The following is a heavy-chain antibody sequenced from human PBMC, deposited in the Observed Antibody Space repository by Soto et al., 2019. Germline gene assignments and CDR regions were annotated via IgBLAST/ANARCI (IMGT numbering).Heavy chain of an antibody. Sequence: QVQLQESGPGLVKPSETLSLTCTVSDGSISTYYWSWIRQPPGKGLEWIGYIYYSGSTNYNPSLKSRVTISVDTSKNQFSLKLSSVTAADTAVYYCARHNSGWYNDIWGQGTMVTVSS. J-gene: IGHJ3*02. CDR2: IYYSGST. CDR3: ARHNSGWYNDI. CDR1: DGSISTYY. V-gene: IGHV4-59*08. D-gene: IGHD6-19*01.